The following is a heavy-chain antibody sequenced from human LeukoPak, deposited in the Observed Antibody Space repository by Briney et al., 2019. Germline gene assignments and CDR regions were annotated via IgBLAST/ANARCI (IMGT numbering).Heavy chain of an antibody. CDR1: GFTFSSYL. D-gene: IGHD2-21*01. CDR3: VRDPPGEGVDY. CDR2: INNDGSST. J-gene: IGHJ4*02. V-gene: IGHV3-74*01. Sequence: GGSLRLSCAASGFTFSSYLMHWIRQDPGKGLVWVSRINNDGSSTNYADSVKGRFTISRDNTKNTVYLQMNSLRGEDTAVYYCVRDPPGEGVDYWGQGTLVAVSS.